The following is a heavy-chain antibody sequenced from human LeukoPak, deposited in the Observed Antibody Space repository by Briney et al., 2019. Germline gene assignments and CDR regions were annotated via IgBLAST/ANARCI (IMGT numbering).Heavy chain of an antibody. J-gene: IGHJ6*04. Sequence: GGSLRLSCAASGFTFSSYEMNWIRQAPGKGLEWVSYISSSGSTIYYADSVKGRFTISRDNAKNSLYLQMNSLGAEDTAVYYCAELGITMIGGVWGKGTTVTISS. CDR3: AELGITMIGGV. D-gene: IGHD3-10*02. CDR1: GFTFSSYE. CDR2: ISSSGSTI. V-gene: IGHV3-48*03.